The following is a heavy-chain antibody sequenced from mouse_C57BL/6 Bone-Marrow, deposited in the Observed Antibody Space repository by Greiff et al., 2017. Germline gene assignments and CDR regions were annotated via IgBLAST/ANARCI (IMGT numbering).Heavy chain of an antibody. D-gene: IGHD2-10*02. CDR1: GYTFTSYW. Sequence: QVQLKQPGAELVKPGASVKMSCKASGYTFTSYWITWVKQRPGQGLAWIGDIYPGRGSTNYNEKFKSKATLTVDTSSSTAYMQLSSLTSEDSAVYYCARARYGKGAYWGKGTTLTVSS. CDR2: IYPGRGST. V-gene: IGHV1-55*01. J-gene: IGHJ2*01. CDR3: ARARYGKGAY.